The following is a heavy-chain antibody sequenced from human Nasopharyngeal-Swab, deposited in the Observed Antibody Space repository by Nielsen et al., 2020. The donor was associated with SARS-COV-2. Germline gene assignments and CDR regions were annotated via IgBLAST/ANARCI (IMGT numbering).Heavy chain of an antibody. CDR3: ARQNVLKHLEWTSTFYSYRIDV. CDR2: IYYNGRT. J-gene: IGHJ6*03. V-gene: IGHV4-59*08. D-gene: IGHD2/OR15-2a*01. Sequence: SEHLSLTCTVCGDSVITNSWIWIRQPPGKGLEWIGYIYYNGRTNYTPSLKSRVTVSLDTSRNQFSLKLDSVTAADTATYYCARQNVLKHLEWTSTFYSYRIDVWGKGTTVTVSS. CDR1: GDSVITNS.